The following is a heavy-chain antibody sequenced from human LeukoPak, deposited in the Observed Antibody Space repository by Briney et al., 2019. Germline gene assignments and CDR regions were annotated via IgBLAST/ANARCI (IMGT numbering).Heavy chain of an antibody. D-gene: IGHD3-22*01. V-gene: IGHV3-7*01. CDR1: GFAFSSYW. J-gene: IGHJ4*02. CDR2: IKQDGSEK. CDR3: ARDRYYYYDSSGYGY. Sequence: GGSLRLSCAASGFAFSSYWMSWVRQAPGKGLEWVANIKQDGSEKYYVDSVKGRFTISRDNAKNSLYLQMNSLRAEDTAVYYCARDRYYYYDSSGYGYWGQGTLVTVS.